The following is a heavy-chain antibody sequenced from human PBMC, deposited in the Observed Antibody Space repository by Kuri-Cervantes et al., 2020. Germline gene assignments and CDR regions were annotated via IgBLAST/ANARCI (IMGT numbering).Heavy chain of an antibody. V-gene: IGHV3-43D*04. CDR1: GFTFDDYA. Sequence: GESLKISCAASGFTFDDYAMHWVRQAPGKGLEWVSLISWDGGSTYYADSVKGRFTISRDNSKNSLYLQMNSLRAEDTAVYYCARDGYNPFDYWGQGTLVTVSS. CDR3: ARDGYNPFDY. J-gene: IGHJ4*02. CDR2: ISWDGGST. D-gene: IGHD5-24*01.